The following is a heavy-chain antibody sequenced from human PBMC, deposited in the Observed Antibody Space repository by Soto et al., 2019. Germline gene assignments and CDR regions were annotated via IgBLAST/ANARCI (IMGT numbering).Heavy chain of an antibody. Sequence: SETLSLTCTVSGGSISSSSYYWGWIRQPPGKGLEWIGSIYYSGSTYYNPSLKSRVTISVDTSKNQFSLKLSSVTAADTAVYYCASPGANFWSGYYNPNPPDYWGQGTLVTVSS. CDR2: IYYSGST. D-gene: IGHD3-3*01. V-gene: IGHV4-39*01. CDR3: ASPGANFWSGYYNPNPPDY. CDR1: GGSISSSSYY. J-gene: IGHJ4*02.